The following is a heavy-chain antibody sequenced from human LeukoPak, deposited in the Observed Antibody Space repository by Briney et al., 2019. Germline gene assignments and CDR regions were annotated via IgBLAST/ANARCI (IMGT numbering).Heavy chain of an antibody. CDR2: IYYSGST. V-gene: IGHV4-59*01. CDR3: ARVDSSNWYEYRGYFDH. D-gene: IGHD6-13*01. Sequence: SETLSLTCTVSGGSISSYYWSWIRQPPGKGLEWIGYIYYSGSTNYNPSLKSRVTISVDTSKNQFSLKLSSVTAADTAVYYCARVDSSNWYEYRGYFDHWGQGTLVTVSS. J-gene: IGHJ4*02. CDR1: GGSISSYY.